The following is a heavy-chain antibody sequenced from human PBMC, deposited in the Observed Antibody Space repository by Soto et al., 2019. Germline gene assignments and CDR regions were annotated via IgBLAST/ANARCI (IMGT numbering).Heavy chain of an antibody. CDR2: INHSGST. J-gene: IGHJ6*02. CDR1: GGSFSGYY. D-gene: IGHD3-10*01. CDR3: ARGKPVLLWFGESAGVDV. Sequence: QVQLQQWGAGLLKPSETLSLTCAVYGGSFSGYYWSWIRQPPGKGLEWIGEINHSGSTNYNPSLKRRVTISVDTSKNQFSLKLSSVTAADTAVYYCARGKPVLLWFGESAGVDVWGQGTTVTVSS. V-gene: IGHV4-34*01.